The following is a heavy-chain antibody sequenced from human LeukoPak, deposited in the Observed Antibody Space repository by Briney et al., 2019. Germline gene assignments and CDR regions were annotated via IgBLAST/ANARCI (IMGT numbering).Heavy chain of an antibody. V-gene: IGHV3-33*01. CDR3: ARADYQLDYYDSSGQDY. CDR2: IWYDGSNK. Sequence: GGSLRPSCAASGFTFSSYGMHWVRQAPGKGLEGVAVIWYDGSNKYYADSVKGRFTISRDNSKNTLYLQMNSLRAEDTAVYSCARADYQLDYYDSSGQDYWGQGTLVTVSS. J-gene: IGHJ4*02. CDR1: GFTFSSYG. D-gene: IGHD3-22*01.